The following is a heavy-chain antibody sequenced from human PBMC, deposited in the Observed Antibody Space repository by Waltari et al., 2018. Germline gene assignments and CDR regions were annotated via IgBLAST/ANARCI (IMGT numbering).Heavy chain of an antibody. J-gene: IGHJ4*02. D-gene: IGHD6-13*01. CDR1: GFTLSDYG. CDR2: MSYDGSNK. V-gene: IGHV3-30*04. CDR3: ARGFSSWGTFEY. Sequence: QVHLVESGGGVVQPGRSLRLSFAASGFTLSDYGMHWVRQAPGKGLEWVAAMSYDGSNKHYVDSVKGRFTLSRDDSKNTLYLQMNSLTTEDTAVYYCARGFSSWGTFEYWGQGTLVTVSS.